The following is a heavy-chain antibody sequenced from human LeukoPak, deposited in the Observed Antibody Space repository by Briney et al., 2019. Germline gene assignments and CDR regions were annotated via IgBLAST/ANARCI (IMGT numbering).Heavy chain of an antibody. Sequence: ASVTVSCKASGFTFINYYMHWVRQAPGQGREWLGMINLSGGSTHYPQKFQDRVTMTRDTSTSTVYMELSSLRSEDTAVYYCARDLDYGEKSEDYWGQGTLVTVSS. V-gene: IGHV1-46*01. CDR2: INLSGGST. CDR3: ARDLDYGEKSEDY. D-gene: IGHD4/OR15-4a*01. CDR1: GFTFINYY. J-gene: IGHJ4*02.